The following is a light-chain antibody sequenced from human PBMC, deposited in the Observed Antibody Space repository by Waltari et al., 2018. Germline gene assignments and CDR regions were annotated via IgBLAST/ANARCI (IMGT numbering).Light chain of an antibody. V-gene: IGKV6-21*01. J-gene: IGKJ2*01. Sequence: EIVLTQSPDFQSVTPKEKVTITCRASQSIGDRLHWYQQKPGQSPNLLIKYASQSFSGVPSRFSGSGSGTDFTLTINSLEAEDAATYYCHHSSGLPYTFGQGTKLEIK. CDR1: QSIGDR. CDR2: YAS. CDR3: HHSSGLPYT.